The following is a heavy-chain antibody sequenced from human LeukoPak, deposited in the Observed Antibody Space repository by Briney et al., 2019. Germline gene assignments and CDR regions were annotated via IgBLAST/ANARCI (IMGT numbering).Heavy chain of an antibody. CDR2: IYISGST. CDR3: ATANRYSLYMDV. D-gene: IGHD1-14*01. V-gene: IGHV4-4*07. Sequence: SETLSLTCTVSGGSFSSYYWSWIRQPAGEGRECIGRIYISGSTSHNPSLKSRVNMSVDTSKNQFSLRLSSVTAADTAVYYCATANRYSLYMDVWGKGTTVTVSS. J-gene: IGHJ6*03. CDR1: GGSFSSYY.